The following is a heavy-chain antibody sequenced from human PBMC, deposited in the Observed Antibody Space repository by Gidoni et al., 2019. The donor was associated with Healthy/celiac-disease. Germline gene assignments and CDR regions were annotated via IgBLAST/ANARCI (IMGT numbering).Heavy chain of an antibody. CDR2: IKSKSDGGTT. Sequence: EVQLVESGGGLVKPGGSLRLSCAASGFTFSNAWMNWVRQAPGKGLGGVGHIKSKSDGGTTDYAAPVKGRFTISRDDSKNTMYLKMNSLKTEDTAVYYSVVVITQGLDDAFDIWGQGTMVTVSS. J-gene: IGHJ3*02. V-gene: IGHV3-15*07. D-gene: IGHD3-22*01. CDR3: VVVITQGLDDAFDI. CDR1: GFTFSNAW.